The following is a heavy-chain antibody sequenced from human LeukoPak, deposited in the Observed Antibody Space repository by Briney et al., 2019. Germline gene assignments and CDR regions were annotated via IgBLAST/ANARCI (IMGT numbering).Heavy chain of an antibody. V-gene: IGHV4-59*01. D-gene: IGHD6-19*01. Sequence: SETLSLTCTVSGGSISGYYWSWIRQPPGKGLEWIGYIHYSGSTNYNPSLKGRVTISVDTSKNQFSLKLSSVTAADTAVYYCTRGSGWYNYWGKGTLVTVSS. CDR1: GGSISGYY. J-gene: IGHJ4*02. CDR2: IHYSGST. CDR3: TRGSGWYNY.